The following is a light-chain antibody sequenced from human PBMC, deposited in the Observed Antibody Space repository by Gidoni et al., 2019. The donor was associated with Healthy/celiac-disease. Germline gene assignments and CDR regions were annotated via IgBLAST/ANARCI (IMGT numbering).Light chain of an antibody. CDR3: SSYTSSTPVV. V-gene: IGLV2-14*01. J-gene: IGLJ2*01. CDR1: SSDVGGYNY. CDR2: DVS. Sequence: QSALPPPASVSGSPGQSITISCTGTSSDVGGYNYVSWYQQHPGKAPKLMIYDVSHRPSGVSNRFSGSKSGNTASLTISGLQAEDEADYYCSSYTSSTPVVFGGGTKLTVL.